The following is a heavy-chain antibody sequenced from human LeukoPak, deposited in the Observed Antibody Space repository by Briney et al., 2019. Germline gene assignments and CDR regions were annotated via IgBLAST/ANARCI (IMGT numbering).Heavy chain of an antibody. CDR3: ARHPRYCSSTSCQTLFDY. V-gene: IGHV4-38-2*01. J-gene: IGHJ4*02. D-gene: IGHD2-2*01. CDR1: GYSISSGYY. CDR2: IYYSGST. Sequence: SETLSLTCAVSGYSISSGYYWGWIRQPPGKGLEWIGSIYYSGSTYYNPSLKSRVTISVDTSKNQFSLKLSSVTAADTAVYYCARHPRYCSSTSCQTLFDYWGQGTLVTVSS.